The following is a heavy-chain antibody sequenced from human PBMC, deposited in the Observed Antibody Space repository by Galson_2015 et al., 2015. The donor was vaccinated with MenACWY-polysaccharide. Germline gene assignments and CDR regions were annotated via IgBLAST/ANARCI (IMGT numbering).Heavy chain of an antibody. Sequence: SLRLSCAASGFTFSNYAMSWVRQAPGKGLEWVSTIEGDGSDTFYADSVKGRFTISKDNSKNTLYLQMNSLRAGDTATYFCAKDGVSANGVYDWFDPWGQGTLVTVSS. CDR2: IEGDGSDT. CDR1: GFTFSNYA. V-gene: IGHV3-23*01. D-gene: IGHD2-8*01. CDR3: AKDGVSANGVYDWFDP. J-gene: IGHJ5*02.